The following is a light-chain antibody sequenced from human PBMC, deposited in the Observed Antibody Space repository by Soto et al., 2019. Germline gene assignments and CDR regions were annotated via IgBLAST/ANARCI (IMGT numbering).Light chain of an antibody. Sequence: EIVLTQSPATLSLSPGDRATLSCRASQSVSSYLAWYQQKPGQAPRLLIYDASNRATGIPARFSGSGSGTDFTLNISSLEPEDFAVYYCQQRSNWPPYTFGQGTKLEIK. CDR2: DAS. CDR3: QQRSNWPPYT. V-gene: IGKV3-11*01. CDR1: QSVSSY. J-gene: IGKJ2*01.